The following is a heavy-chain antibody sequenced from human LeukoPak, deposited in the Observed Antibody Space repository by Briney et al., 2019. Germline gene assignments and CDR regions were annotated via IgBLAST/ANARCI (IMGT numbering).Heavy chain of an antibody. CDR2: IYYSGST. CDR1: GGSISSGGYY. J-gene: IGHJ4*02. V-gene: IGHV4-31*03. Sequence: TSETLSLTCTVSGGSISSGGYYWSWIRQHPGKGLEWIGYIYYSGSTYYNPSLKSRVTISVDTSKNQFPLKLSSVTAADTAVYYCARDLPLGYFDYWGQGTLVTVSS. CDR3: ARDLPLGYFDY.